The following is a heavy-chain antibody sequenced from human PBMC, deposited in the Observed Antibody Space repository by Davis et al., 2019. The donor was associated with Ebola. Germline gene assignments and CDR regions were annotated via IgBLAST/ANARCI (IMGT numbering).Heavy chain of an antibody. CDR1: GGSISKYL. V-gene: IGHV4-59*12. J-gene: IGHJ3*02. D-gene: IGHD4-23*01. CDR2: IYDSGST. CDR3: ARYGGNSIVDAFDI. Sequence: MPSETLSLTCTVSGGSISKYLWTWIRQAPGKGLEWIGFIYDSGSTSYNPSLKSRVTISEDTSKNQFSLKLNSVTPEDTAVYYCARYGGNSIVDAFDIWGQGTMVTVSS.